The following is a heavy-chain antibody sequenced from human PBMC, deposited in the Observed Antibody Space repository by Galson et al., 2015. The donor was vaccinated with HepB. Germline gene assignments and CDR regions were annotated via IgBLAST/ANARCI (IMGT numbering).Heavy chain of an antibody. J-gene: IGHJ3*02. CDR2: ISSNGGST. D-gene: IGHD6-13*01. CDR1: GFTFGSYA. Sequence: SLRLSCAASGFTFGSYAMHWVRQAPGKGLEYVSAISSNGGSTYYADSVKGRFTISRDNSKNTLYLQMSSLRAEDTAVYYCVRAIAAATSWGVFDIWGQGTMVTVSS. CDR3: VRAIAAATSWGVFDI. V-gene: IGHV3-64D*06.